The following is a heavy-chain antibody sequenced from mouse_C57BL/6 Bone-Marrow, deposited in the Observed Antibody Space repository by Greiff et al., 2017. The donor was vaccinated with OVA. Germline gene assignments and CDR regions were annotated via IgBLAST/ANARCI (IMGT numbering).Heavy chain of an antibody. CDR1: GYTFTSYW. D-gene: IGHD2-1*01. V-gene: IGHV1-50*01. Sequence: QVQLQQPGAELVKPGASVKLSCKASGYTFTSYWMQWVKQRPGQGLEWIGEIDPSDSYTNYNQKFKGKATLTVDTSSSTAYMQLSSLTSEDSAVYYCASPIYYGNNGYFDVWGTGTTVTVSS. CDR3: ASPIYYGNNGYFDV. CDR2: IDPSDSYT. J-gene: IGHJ1*03.